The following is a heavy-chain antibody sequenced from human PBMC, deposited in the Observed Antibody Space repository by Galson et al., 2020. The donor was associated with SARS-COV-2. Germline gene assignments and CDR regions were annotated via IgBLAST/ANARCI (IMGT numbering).Heavy chain of an antibody. D-gene: IGHD3-3*01. V-gene: IGHV1-2*02. CDR1: GYTFTGYY. CDR2: INPNSGGP. CDR3: ASGKYDDFWSDYSVLHY. Sequence: ASVKVSCKASGYTFTGYYMHWVRQAPGQGLDWMGWINPNSGGPNYAQNFQGRVTLTRDTSINTVYMDLSGLRSDDTAVYYCASGKYDDFWSDYSVLHYWGQGTLVIVSS. J-gene: IGHJ4*02.